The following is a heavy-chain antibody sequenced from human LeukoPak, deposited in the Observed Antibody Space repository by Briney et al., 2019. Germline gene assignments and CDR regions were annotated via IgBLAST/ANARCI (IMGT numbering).Heavy chain of an antibody. CDR1: GYSFTSYW. CDR2: IYPGDSDT. J-gene: IGHJ6*03. Sequence: GESLKISCKGSGYSFTSYWIGWVRQMPGKGLEWMGIIYPGDSDTRYSPSFQGQVTISADKSISTAYLQWSSLKASDTAIYYCARQGAAGKYYYYYMDVWGKGTTVTVSS. V-gene: IGHV5-51*01. D-gene: IGHD6-13*01. CDR3: ARQGAAGKYYYYYMDV.